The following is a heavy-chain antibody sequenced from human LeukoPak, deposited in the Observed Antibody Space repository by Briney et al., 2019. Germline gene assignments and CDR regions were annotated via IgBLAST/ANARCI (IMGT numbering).Heavy chain of an antibody. CDR2: ISYDGSNK. J-gene: IGHJ4*02. D-gene: IGHD2-2*01. CDR1: GFTFSSYA. V-gene: IGHV3-30-3*01. CDR3: AKDLLRYCSSTSCYGEDY. Sequence: GGSLRLSCAASGFTFSSYAMHWVRQAPGKGLEGVAVISYDGSNKYYADSVKGRFTISRDNSKNTLYLQMNSLRAEDTAVYYCAKDLLRYCSSTSCYGEDYWGQGTLVTVSS.